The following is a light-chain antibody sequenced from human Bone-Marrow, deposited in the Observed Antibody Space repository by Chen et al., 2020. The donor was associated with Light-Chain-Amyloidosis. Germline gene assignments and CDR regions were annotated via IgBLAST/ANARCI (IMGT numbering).Light chain of an antibody. V-gene: IGLV3-25*03. Sequence: SYELTQPPSVSVSPGQTARITCSGDDLPTKYAYWYQQKPGQAPVLVIHRETERPSGISEGFSGSSSGTTATLTNSVVQAEDEADYHCQSADSGSTYEGIFGGGTKLTVL. CDR2: RET. CDR1: DLPTKY. J-gene: IGLJ2*01. CDR3: QSADSGSTYEGI.